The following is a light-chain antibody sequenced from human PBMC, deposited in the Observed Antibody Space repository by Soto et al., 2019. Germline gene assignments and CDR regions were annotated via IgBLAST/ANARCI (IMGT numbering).Light chain of an antibody. CDR2: AAS. CDR3: QQYGASPEYT. CDR1: QIVSSSY. J-gene: IGKJ2*01. Sequence: EIVLTQSPGTLSLSPGERATLSCRTSQIVSSSYLAWYQQKPGQAPRLLVYAASRRATGIPDRFRASGSGTDFTLTISRLEPEDLAVYYWQQYGASPEYTFGRGTKLEIK. V-gene: IGKV3-20*01.